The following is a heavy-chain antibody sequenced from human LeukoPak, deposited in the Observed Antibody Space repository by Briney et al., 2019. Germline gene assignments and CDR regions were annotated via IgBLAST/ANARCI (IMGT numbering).Heavy chain of an antibody. CDR3: TSGGMVSGDF. CDR1: GGSINSYY. V-gene: IGHV4-59*01. J-gene: IGHJ4*01. CDR2: ICYSGST. D-gene: IGHD2-8*01. Sequence: SETLSLTCTVSGGSINSYYWSWIRQPPGKGLEWIGYICYSGSTSYNPSLNSRVTISRDTSKNQFSLNLRSVTAADTAVYYCTSGGMVSGDFWGHGTLVTVSS.